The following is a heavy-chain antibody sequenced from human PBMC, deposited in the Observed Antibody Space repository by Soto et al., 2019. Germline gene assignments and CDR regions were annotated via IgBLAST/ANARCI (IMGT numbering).Heavy chain of an antibody. CDR3: SRGLWQWLFDY. Sequence: QVQLVQSGAEVKKPGASVMVSCRASGYTFTSHYMHWVRQAPGQGLEWMGMIDPSGGATTYAQKFQGGVTITRDTSTTTVYMELSSLRPEDTAVYSCSRGLWQWLFDYWGQGTRVTVSS. D-gene: IGHD6-19*01. CDR1: GYTFTSHY. CDR2: IDPSGGAT. V-gene: IGHV1-46*03. J-gene: IGHJ4*02.